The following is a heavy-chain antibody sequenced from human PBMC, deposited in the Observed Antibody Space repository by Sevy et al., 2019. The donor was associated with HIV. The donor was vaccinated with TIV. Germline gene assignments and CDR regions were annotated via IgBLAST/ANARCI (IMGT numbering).Heavy chain of an antibody. V-gene: IGHV3-11*01. CDR1: GFTFSDYY. CDR3: TRDVMKWDV. CDR2: ISTSSSVI. Sequence: GGSLRLSCAASGFTFSDYYMSWIRQAPGKGLEWVSYISTSSSVIKYADSVKGRFTISRDNAKNSLYLQMNSLGAEDTAVYYCTRDVMKWDVWGKGTTVTVSS. D-gene: IGHD2-21*01. J-gene: IGHJ6*04.